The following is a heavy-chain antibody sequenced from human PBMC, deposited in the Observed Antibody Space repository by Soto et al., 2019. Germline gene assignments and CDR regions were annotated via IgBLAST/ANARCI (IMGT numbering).Heavy chain of an antibody. D-gene: IGHD3-10*01. CDR2: ISGSGGST. Sequence: VGSLRLSCAASGFTFSSYAMSWVRQAPGKGLEWVSAISGSGGSTYYADSVKGRFTISRDNSKNTLYLQMNSLRAEDTAVYYCAKRDYGSGRFDYWGQGTLVTVSS. CDR3: AKRDYGSGRFDY. V-gene: IGHV3-23*01. CDR1: GFTFSSYA. J-gene: IGHJ4*02.